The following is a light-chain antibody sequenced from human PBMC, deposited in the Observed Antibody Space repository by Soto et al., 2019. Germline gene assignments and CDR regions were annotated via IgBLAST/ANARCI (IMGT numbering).Light chain of an antibody. V-gene: IGLV2-14*01. J-gene: IGLJ1*01. Sequence: QSVLAQPASVSGSPGQSITISCTGSFSDIAVFNYVSWYQQYPGRAPKLLIYQVTSRASGVSHRFSASKSGNTASLTISGLQPEAEAEYYCNSYSSTNFYVFGTGTKVTVL. CDR3: NSYSSTNFYV. CDR2: QVT. CDR1: FSDIAVFNY.